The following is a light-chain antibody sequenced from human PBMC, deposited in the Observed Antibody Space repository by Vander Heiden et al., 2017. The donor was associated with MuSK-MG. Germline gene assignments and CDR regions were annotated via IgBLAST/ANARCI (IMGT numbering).Light chain of an antibody. CDR1: SSDVGAYNY. CDR3: SSYTNRNFHVV. Sequence: QSALTQPASVSGSPGQSITISCTGISSDVGAYNYVSWYQQHPGKAPQLMIYDVSNRPSGVSDRFSGSKSGNTASLTISGLQAEDEADYYCSSYTNRNFHVVFGGGTKLT. J-gene: IGLJ2*01. CDR2: DVS. V-gene: IGLV2-14*03.